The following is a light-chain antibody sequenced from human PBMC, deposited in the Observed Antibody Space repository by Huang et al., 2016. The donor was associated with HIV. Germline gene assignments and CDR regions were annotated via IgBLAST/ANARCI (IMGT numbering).Light chain of an antibody. CDR1: QGISSA. CDR2: DAS. V-gene: IGKV1D-13*01. CDR3: QQFNNYLT. Sequence: AIQLTQSPSSLSASVGDRVTITCRASQGISSALAWYQQKPGKAPKLLIYDASSSGSGVPSRFSGSGSGTDFTLTISSLQPEDFATYYCQQFNNYLTFGQGTRLEIK. J-gene: IGKJ5*01.